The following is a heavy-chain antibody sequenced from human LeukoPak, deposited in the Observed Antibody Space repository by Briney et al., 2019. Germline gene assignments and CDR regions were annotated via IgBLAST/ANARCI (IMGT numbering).Heavy chain of an antibody. D-gene: IGHD5-24*01. CDR2: IYYSGST. CDR3: ARDRLQLQS. Sequence: SETLSLTCTVSGGSISSYYWSWIRQPPGKGLEWIGYIYYSGSTNYNPSLKSRVAISVDTSKNQFSLKLSSVTAADTAVYYCARDRLQLQSWGQGTLVTVSS. CDR1: GGSISSYY. V-gene: IGHV4-59*01. J-gene: IGHJ5*02.